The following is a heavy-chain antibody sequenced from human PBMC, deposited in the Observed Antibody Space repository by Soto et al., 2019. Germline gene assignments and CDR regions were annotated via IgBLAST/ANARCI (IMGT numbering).Heavy chain of an antibody. J-gene: IGHJ5*02. Sequence: QVQLVESGGGLVKPGGSLRLSCAASGIVFSDYMSWVRQAPGKGLEWLSYISGSGRTIYSADSVKGRFTISRDNATNSLYLQMNNVXXXXXXXXXXXXXPFPWGWFDPWGQGTLVTVSS. D-gene: IGHD3-16*01. CDR1: GIVFSDY. CDR3: XXXPFPWGWFDP. CDR2: ISGSGRTI. V-gene: IGHV3-11*01.